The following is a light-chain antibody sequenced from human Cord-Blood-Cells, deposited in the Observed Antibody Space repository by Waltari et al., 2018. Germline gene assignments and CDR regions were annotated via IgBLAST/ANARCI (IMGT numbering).Light chain of an antibody. V-gene: IGKV3-15*01. CDR3: QQYNNWPFT. CDR1: QSVSSN. Sequence: EIVMTQSPATLSVSPGERATLSCRASQSVSSNVAWYQQKPGQAPRLLIYGASTRATGIPARFTGSGSGTEFTLTISSLQSEDFAVYYWQQYNNWPFTFGPGTKVDIK. J-gene: IGKJ3*01. CDR2: GAS.